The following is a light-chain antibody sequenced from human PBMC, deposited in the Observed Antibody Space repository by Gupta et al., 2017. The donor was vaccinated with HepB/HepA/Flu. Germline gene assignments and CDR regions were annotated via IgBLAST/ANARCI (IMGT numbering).Light chain of an antibody. J-gene: IGLJ3*02. CDR3: CSYAGSITVV. CDR2: GVN. Sequence: QSALTPAASMSWSPGQQITISCTGSSRDIGGYKLVSWYQQHAGKSPQVIIFGVNKRPAGVSDRFSGSRSGNTASLTILGLQAEDEADYYCCSYAGSITVVFGGGTKLTVL. V-gene: IGLV2-23*02. CDR1: SRDIGGYKL.